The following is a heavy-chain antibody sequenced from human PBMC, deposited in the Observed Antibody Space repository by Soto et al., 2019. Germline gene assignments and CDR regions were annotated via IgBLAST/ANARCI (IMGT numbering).Heavy chain of an antibody. CDR3: ARDRQSSGWLDAFDI. J-gene: IGHJ3*02. CDR1: GFTVSSNY. CDR2: IFTGGGT. V-gene: IGHV3-53*04. Sequence: EVQLVESGGGLVQPGGSLRLSCAASGFTVSSNYMSWVRQAPGKGLEWGSVIFTGGGTYYADSVKGRFTISRHSSMNTVYLQMDSLRAEDTAVYYCARDRQSSGWLDAFDIWGQGTMVTVSS. D-gene: IGHD6-19*01.